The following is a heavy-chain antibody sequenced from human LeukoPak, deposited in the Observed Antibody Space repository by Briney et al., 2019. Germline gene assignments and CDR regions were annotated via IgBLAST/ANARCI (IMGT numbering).Heavy chain of an antibody. CDR3: ARGRGYGGNYLRSFDI. Sequence: SETLSLTCTVSGXSLSDYFWSWIRQPPGKGLEWIGYNSGSTNYNASLKSRVTILLVRSKNQFSLKLSSVTAADTAVYYCARGRGYGGNYLRSFDIWGQGTMVTVSS. J-gene: IGHJ3*02. CDR1: GXSLSDYF. D-gene: IGHD1-26*01. V-gene: IGHV4-59*08. CDR2: NSGST.